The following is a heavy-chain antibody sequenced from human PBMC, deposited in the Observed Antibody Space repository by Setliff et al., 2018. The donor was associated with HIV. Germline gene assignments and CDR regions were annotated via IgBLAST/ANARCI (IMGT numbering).Heavy chain of an antibody. D-gene: IGHD6-19*01. CDR3: ARAYFPVAMTRNRFDP. V-gene: IGHV1-2*06. CDR1: GYTFIDFY. Sequence: ASVKVSCKTSGYTFIDFYIHWMRQVPGQRLEWMGRINPKNGVANYLKKFEGRVTLTRDTSTNTAYMELIRPRFDDTAIYYCARAYFPVAMTRNRFDPCGQGTLVTVSS. J-gene: IGHJ5*02. CDR2: INPKNGVA.